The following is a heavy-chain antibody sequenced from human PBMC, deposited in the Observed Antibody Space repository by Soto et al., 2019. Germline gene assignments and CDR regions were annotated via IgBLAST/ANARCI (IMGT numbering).Heavy chain of an antibody. CDR3: ARAYCTNGVCSHFDY. J-gene: IGHJ4*02. CDR2: IIPILGIA. Sequence: SVKVSFKASGGTFSSYTISWVRQAPGQGLEWMGRIIPILGIANYAQKFQGRVTITADKSTSTAYMELSSLRSEDTAVYYCARAYCTNGVCSHFDYWGQGTLVTVSS. V-gene: IGHV1-69*02. CDR1: GGTFSSYT. D-gene: IGHD2-8*01.